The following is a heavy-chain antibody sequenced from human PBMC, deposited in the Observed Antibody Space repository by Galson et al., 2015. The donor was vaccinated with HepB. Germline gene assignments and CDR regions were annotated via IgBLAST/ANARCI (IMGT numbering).Heavy chain of an antibody. CDR1: GFTFSNYA. V-gene: IGHV3-23*01. J-gene: IGHJ4*02. Sequence: SLRLSCAASGFTFSNYAMNWVRQAPGKGLEWVSAISGSGGSTYYADSVKGRFTISRDSSKNTLYLQMNSLRAEDTAVYYCAKGQKDGLRYFDLLLGFDYWGQGTLVTVSS. CDR3: AKGQKDGLRYFDLLLGFDY. CDR2: ISGSGGST. D-gene: IGHD3-9*01.